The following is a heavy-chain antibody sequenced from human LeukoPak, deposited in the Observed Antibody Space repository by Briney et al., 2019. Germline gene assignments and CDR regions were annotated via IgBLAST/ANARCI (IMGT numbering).Heavy chain of an antibody. V-gene: IGHV1-46*01. Sequence: GASVKVSCKASGYTFTSYYMHWVRQAPGQGLEWMGIINPSGGSTSYAQKFQGRVTMTRDTSTSTVYMELSSLRSEDTAVYHCARWRFLTAAADWWGQGTLVTVSS. D-gene: IGHD6-13*01. J-gene: IGHJ4*02. CDR3: ARWRFLTAAADW. CDR2: INPSGGST. CDR1: GYTFTSYY.